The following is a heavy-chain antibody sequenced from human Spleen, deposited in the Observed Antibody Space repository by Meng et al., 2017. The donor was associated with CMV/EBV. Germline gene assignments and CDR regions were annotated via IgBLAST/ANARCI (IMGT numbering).Heavy chain of an antibody. CDR1: GGSISSSSYY. J-gene: IGHJ5*02. Sequence: CTVSGGSISSSSYYWGWIRQPPGKGLEWIGSIYYSGSTYYNPSLKSRVTISVDTSKNQFSLKLSSVTAADTAVYYCARDAWNDRSFDPWGQGTLVTVSS. V-gene: IGHV4-39*07. D-gene: IGHD1-1*01. CDR3: ARDAWNDRSFDP. CDR2: IYYSGST.